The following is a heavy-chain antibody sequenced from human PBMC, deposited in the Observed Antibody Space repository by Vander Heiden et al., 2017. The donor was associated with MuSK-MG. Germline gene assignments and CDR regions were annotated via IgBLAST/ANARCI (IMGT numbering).Heavy chain of an antibody. V-gene: IGHV4-38-2*02. D-gene: IGHD3-22*01. Sequence: QVQLQESGPGLVKPSETLSLTCAVSGYSISSGYYWGWIRQPPGKGLEWIGSIYHSGSTYYNPSLKSRVTISVDTSKNQFSLKLSSVTAADTAVYYCAREVRGSRDSSGTGAPFDYWGQGTLVTVSS. CDR3: AREVRGSRDSSGTGAPFDY. J-gene: IGHJ4*02. CDR2: IYHSGST. CDR1: GYSISSGYY.